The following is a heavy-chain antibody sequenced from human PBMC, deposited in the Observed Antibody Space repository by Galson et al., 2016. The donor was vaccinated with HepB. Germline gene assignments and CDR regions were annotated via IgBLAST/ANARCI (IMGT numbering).Heavy chain of an antibody. Sequence: WVRQATGQGLEWMGWMNPNSGNTAYAQKFQGRVTMTRNTSISTAYIELSSLSSEDTAVYYCARGGGGASGDWFDPWGQGTLVTVSS. J-gene: IGHJ5*02. D-gene: IGHD3-10*01. V-gene: IGHV1-8*01. CDR3: ARGGGGASGDWFDP. CDR2: MNPNSGNT.